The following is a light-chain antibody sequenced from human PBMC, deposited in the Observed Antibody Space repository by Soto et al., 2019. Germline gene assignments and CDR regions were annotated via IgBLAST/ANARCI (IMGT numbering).Light chain of an antibody. J-gene: IGLJ1*01. CDR2: NNN. CDR1: SSNIGSSS. Sequence: QSVLTQPPSASGTPGQRVTISCSGRSSNIGSSSVNWYQQLPGTAPKLLLYNNNQWPSGVPDRFSGSKSGTSASLAISGLQSEDEAYYYCAAWDVTLNGLPVLGPVPKLTVL. V-gene: IGLV1-44*01. CDR3: AAWDVTLNGLPV.